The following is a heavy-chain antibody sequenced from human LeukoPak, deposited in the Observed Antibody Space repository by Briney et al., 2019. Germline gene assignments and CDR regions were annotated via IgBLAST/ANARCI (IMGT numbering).Heavy chain of an antibody. CDR2: INHSGST. V-gene: IGHV4-34*01. D-gene: IGHD3-22*01. Sequence: SETLSLTCAVYGGSFSGYYWSWIRRPPGRGLEWIGEINHSGSTNYNPSLKSRVTISVDTSKNQFSLKLSSVTAADTAVYYCARGHREYYYDSSGYYLTDYWGQGTLVTVSS. CDR3: ARGHREYYYDSSGYYLTDY. J-gene: IGHJ4*02. CDR1: GGSFSGYY.